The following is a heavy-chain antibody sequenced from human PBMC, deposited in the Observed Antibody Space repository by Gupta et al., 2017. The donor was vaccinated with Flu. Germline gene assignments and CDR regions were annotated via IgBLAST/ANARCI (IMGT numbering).Heavy chain of an antibody. Sequence: QVQLEQPGAEVKKPGASVKVSCKASGYRFTGYYMHWVRQAPGQGLEWMGWINPNSGGTNYAQKFQGRVTMTRDTSISTAYMELSRLRSDDTAVYYCARGLYGKDGGYFDYWGQGTLVTVSS. V-gene: IGHV1-2*02. D-gene: IGHD2-2*02. CDR1: GYRFTGYY. CDR3: ARGLYGKDGGYFDY. CDR2: INPNSGGT. J-gene: IGHJ4*02.